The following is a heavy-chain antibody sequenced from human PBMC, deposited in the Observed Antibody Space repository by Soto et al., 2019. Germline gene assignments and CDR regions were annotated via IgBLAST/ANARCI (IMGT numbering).Heavy chain of an antibody. Sequence: QVQLVQSGAEVKKPGASVKVSCKASGYTFTSYAMHWVRQAPGQRLEWMGWINAGNGNTKYSQKFQGRVTITRDTSESTAYMELSSMRSEDTAVYYCARDRPGDYRGAFDIWGQGTMVTVSS. D-gene: IGHD4-17*01. CDR1: GYTFTSYA. CDR2: INAGNGNT. V-gene: IGHV1-3*01. J-gene: IGHJ3*02. CDR3: ARDRPGDYRGAFDI.